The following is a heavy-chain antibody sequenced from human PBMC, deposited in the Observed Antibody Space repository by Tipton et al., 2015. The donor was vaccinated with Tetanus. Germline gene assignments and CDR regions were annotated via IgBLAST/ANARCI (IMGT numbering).Heavy chain of an antibody. CDR2: IYYSGGT. CDR1: GGSVSSGNYY. J-gene: IGHJ4*02. V-gene: IGHV4-61*01. Sequence: TLSLTCTVSGGSVSSGNYYWSWIRQPPGKELEWIGYIYYSGGTNYNPSVKSRVTISVDTSKSQFSLNLSSVTAADAAVYYCARENWSYGNSFDYWGQGIQVTVSS. D-gene: IGHD3-16*01. CDR3: ARENWSYGNSFDY.